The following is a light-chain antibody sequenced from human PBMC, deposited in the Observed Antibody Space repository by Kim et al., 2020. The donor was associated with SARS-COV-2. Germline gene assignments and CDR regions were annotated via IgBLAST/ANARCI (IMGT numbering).Light chain of an antibody. CDR1: QSIDGD. CDR2: GTS. Sequence: ASPGARATLSCRASQSIDGDLAWYQQRPGQAPRLLIYGTSIRAIGVPARFSVSGSGTEFTLTISSLQSEDFAVYYCQQYNSRPRTFGQGTKVDIK. V-gene: IGKV3-15*01. CDR3: QQYNSRPRT. J-gene: IGKJ1*01.